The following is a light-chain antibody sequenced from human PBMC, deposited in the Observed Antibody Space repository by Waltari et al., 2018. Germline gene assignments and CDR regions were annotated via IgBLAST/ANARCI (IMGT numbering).Light chain of an antibody. V-gene: IGLV2-23*03. CDR1: SSDVGSYNL. J-gene: IGLJ2*01. CDR2: EGS. CDR3: YSYAGSNTFV. Sequence: QSALTQPASVSGSPGQSITISCTGTSSDVGSYNLVSWYQPHPGKAPQLMIYEGSKRPSGVSNRFSGSKSGNTASLTISGLQAEDEADYYCYSYAGSNTFVFGGGTKLTVL.